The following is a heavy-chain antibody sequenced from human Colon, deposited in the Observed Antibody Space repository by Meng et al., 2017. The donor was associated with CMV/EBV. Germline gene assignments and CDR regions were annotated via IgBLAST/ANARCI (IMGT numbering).Heavy chain of an antibody. CDR3: ARLLVGDNDYFDY. Sequence: GESLKISCAASGFTLSPYSMNWVRQAPGKGLEWVSSISPISSHIIYADSVRGRFTISRDNARKSLYLQMHSLRAEDTAVYYCARLLVGDNDYFDYWGQGTQVTVSS. D-gene: IGHD2-8*02. J-gene: IGHJ4*02. CDR1: GFTLSPYS. V-gene: IGHV3-21*01. CDR2: ISPISSHI.